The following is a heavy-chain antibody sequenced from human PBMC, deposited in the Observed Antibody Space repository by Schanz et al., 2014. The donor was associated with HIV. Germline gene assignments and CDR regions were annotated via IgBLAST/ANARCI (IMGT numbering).Heavy chain of an antibody. CDR3: ARGLPADY. Sequence: VQLVESGGGLVKPGGSLRLSCAASGFTFSSFWMHWVRQAPGKGLEWVAVISYDGSNKYYADSVKGRFTISRDNSKNTLYLQMNSLRAEDTAVYFCARGLPADYWGQGTLVTVSS. J-gene: IGHJ4*02. V-gene: IGHV3-30-3*01. D-gene: IGHD5-18*01. CDR2: ISYDGSNK. CDR1: GFTFSSFW.